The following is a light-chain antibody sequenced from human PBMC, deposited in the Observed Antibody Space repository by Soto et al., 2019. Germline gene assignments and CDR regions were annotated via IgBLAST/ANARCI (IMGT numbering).Light chain of an antibody. CDR2: GAS. CDR1: QSVSSK. CDR3: QQYNSWLWT. J-gene: IGKJ1*01. Sequence: VLRQGTATRSGSPGEGATLSCRASQSVSSKLAWYQQKPGQAPRLLIYGASTRATGIPARFSGSGSGTEFTLIISSLQSEDSAVYYCQQYNSWLWTFCQVSKVAIK. V-gene: IGKV3-15*01.